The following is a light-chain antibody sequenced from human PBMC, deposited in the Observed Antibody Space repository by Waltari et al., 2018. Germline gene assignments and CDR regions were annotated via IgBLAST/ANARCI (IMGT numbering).Light chain of an antibody. CDR2: DNN. Sequence: QSVLKQPPAASAAPAQKVTSSCSGSSSNNGTKDLPWYQQLPGTAPKLLIYDNNKGPSGIPDRFSCSTSRNTASLIITGAQAEDEADYYCNSRDSSGHHKFGGGTKLTVL. CDR1: SSNNGTKD. J-gene: IGLJ2*01. V-gene: IGLV1-51*01. CDR3: NSRDSSGHHK.